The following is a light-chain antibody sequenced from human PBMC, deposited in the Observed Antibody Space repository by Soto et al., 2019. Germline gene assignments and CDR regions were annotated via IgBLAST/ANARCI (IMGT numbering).Light chain of an antibody. J-gene: IGKJ1*01. Sequence: EIVLTQSPGTLSLSPGERATLSCRASQSVSSIYLAWYQQKPGQAPRLLIYGASSMATGIPDRFSGSGCGTDFTLTISRLEPEDFAVYYCQQYGSSRWTFGQGTKVEI. CDR2: GAS. V-gene: IGKV3-20*01. CDR1: QSVSSIY. CDR3: QQYGSSRWT.